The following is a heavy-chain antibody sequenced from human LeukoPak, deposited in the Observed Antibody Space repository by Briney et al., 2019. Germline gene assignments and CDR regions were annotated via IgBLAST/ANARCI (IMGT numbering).Heavy chain of an antibody. CDR3: ARGRDKGGSYGPYYYGMDV. J-gene: IGHJ6*02. V-gene: IGHV3-7*01. Sequence: GGSLRLSCAASGFTFSSYWMSWVRQAPGKGLEWVANIKQDGSEKYYVDSVKGRFTISRDNAKNSLYLQMNSLRAEDTAVYYCARGRDKGGSYGPYYYGMDVWGQGTTVTVSS. CDR1: GFTFSSYW. D-gene: IGHD1-26*01. CDR2: IKQDGSEK.